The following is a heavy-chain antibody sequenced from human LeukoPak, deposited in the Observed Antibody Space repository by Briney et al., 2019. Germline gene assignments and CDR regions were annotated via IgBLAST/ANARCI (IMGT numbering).Heavy chain of an antibody. D-gene: IGHD6-19*01. J-gene: IGHJ4*02. CDR2: IYYSGRT. Sequence: SETLSLTCTVSGGSISSSSYYWGWIRQPPGKGLEWIGYIYYSGRTNYNPSLKSRVTISVDTSKNQFSLKLTSVTAADTAVYYCARHVEQWLTPFDYWGQGTLVTVSS. CDR1: GGSISSSSYY. V-gene: IGHV4-61*05. CDR3: ARHVEQWLTPFDY.